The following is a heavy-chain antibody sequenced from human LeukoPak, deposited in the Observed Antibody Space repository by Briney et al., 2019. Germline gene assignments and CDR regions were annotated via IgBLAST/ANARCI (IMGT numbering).Heavy chain of an antibody. CDR3: ARERTGPTARIPNFFDH. V-gene: IGHV3-7*04. Sequence: GGSLRLSCAASGITFSSFCMSWVRQAPGKGLEWVANINPDGSEKYYVDSVKGRFTISRDNAKNSVYLQMNSLRAVDTAVYYCARERTGPTARIPNFFDHWGQGTLVTVSS. J-gene: IGHJ4*02. D-gene: IGHD4-17*01. CDR1: GITFSSFC. CDR2: INPDGSEK.